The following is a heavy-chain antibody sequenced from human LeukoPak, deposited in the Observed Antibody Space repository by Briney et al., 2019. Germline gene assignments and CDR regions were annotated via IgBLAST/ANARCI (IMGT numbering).Heavy chain of an antibody. V-gene: IGHV4-59*01. Sequence: SETLSLTCTVSGGSISSYYWSWIRQPPGKGLEWIGYISYSGSTNYNPSLKSRVTISVDTSKNQFSLKLSSVTAADTAVYYCARTTRSYYYDSSGAFDIWGQGTMVTVSS. D-gene: IGHD3-22*01. CDR2: ISYSGST. CDR1: GGSISSYY. J-gene: IGHJ3*02. CDR3: ARTTRSYYYDSSGAFDI.